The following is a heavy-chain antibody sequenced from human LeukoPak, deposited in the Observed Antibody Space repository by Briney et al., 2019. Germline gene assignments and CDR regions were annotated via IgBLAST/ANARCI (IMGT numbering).Heavy chain of an antibody. CDR1: GLTFSRSG. V-gene: IGHV3-30*18. Sequence: GRSLRLSCAASGLTFSRSGFHWVRQAPGKGLEWVAVISYDGRDIQYADSVRGRFTISRDDAQNTVVLQMNSLRAEDTALYYCAKDLALPNLNYNYYALDVWGQGTTVTVSS. CDR2: ISYDGRDI. CDR3: AKDLALPNLNYNYYALDV. J-gene: IGHJ6*02.